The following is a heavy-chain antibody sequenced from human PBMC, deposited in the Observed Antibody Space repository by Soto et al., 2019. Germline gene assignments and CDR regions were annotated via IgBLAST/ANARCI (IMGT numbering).Heavy chain of an antibody. CDR2: INPSGGSA. D-gene: IGHD2-2*03. V-gene: IGHV1-46*01. CDR3: AREVHGYCSSTSCTPVPVFDF. J-gene: IGHJ3*01. Sequence: GQGLEWMGIINPSGGSANYAQKFQGRVTITTDESTRTAYMELSSLRSEDTAMYYCAREVHGYCSSTSCTPVPVFDFWCLGTMVTV.